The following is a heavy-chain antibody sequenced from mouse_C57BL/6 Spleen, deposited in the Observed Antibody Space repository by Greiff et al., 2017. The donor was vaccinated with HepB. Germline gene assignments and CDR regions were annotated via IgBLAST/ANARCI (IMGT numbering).Heavy chain of an antibody. Sequence: EVKLVESGEGLVKPGGSLKLSCAASGFTFSSYAMSWVRQTPEKRLEWVAYISSGGDYIYYADTVKGRFTISRDNARNTLYLQMSSLKSEDTAMYYCTRVNWEDYAMDYWGQGTSVTVSS. CDR1: GFTFSSYA. V-gene: IGHV5-9-1*02. J-gene: IGHJ4*01. D-gene: IGHD4-1*02. CDR3: TRVNWEDYAMDY. CDR2: ISSGGDYI.